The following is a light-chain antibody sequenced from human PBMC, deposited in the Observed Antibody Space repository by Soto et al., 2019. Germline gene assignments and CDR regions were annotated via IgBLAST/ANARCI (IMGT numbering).Light chain of an antibody. Sequence: ENVLTQSPGTLSLSPGERATLSSRASESVTSSYLAWYQQKPGQAPRLLIYGASSRATGIPDRFSGSGSGTDFTLTINRLEPEDFAVYYCQQYGSSPPWTFGQGTKVDIK. CDR1: ESVTSSY. CDR3: QQYGSSPPWT. J-gene: IGKJ1*01. CDR2: GAS. V-gene: IGKV3-20*01.